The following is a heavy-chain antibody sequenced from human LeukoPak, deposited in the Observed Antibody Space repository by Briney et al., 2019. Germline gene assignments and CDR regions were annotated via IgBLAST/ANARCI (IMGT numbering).Heavy chain of an antibody. D-gene: IGHD6-13*01. CDR3: AKEAHSSWYYFDY. V-gene: IGHV3-9*01. Sequence: GGSLRLSCAASGFTFDDYAMHWVRQAPGKGLEWVSGIRWNSGSIGYADSVKGRFTISRDNAKNSLYLQMNSLRAEDTALYYCAKEAHSSWYYFDYWGQGTLVTVSS. J-gene: IGHJ4*02. CDR2: IRWNSGSI. CDR1: GFTFDDYA.